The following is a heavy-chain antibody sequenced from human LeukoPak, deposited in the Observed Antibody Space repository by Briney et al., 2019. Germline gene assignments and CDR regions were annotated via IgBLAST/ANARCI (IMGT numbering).Heavy chain of an antibody. J-gene: IGHJ3*02. D-gene: IGHD4-11*01. V-gene: IGHV3-23*01. CDR3: AKAFREFGDSSYSSFDI. CDR1: GFTFSSYA. CDR2: ISGSGGST. Sequence: QPGGSLRLSCAASGFTFSSYAMSWVRQAPGKGLEWVSDISGSGGSTYYADSVKGRFTISRDNSRDTLYLQMNSLRAEDTAVYYCAKAFREFGDSSYSSFDIWGQGTLVTVSS.